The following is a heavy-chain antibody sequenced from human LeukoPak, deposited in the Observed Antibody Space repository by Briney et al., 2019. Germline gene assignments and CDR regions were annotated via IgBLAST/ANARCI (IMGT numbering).Heavy chain of an antibody. V-gene: IGHV4-34*01. CDR3: ARDWDMDV. D-gene: IGHD3-16*01. J-gene: IGHJ6*03. Sequence: SETLSLTCAVYGGSFSGYYWSWIRQPPGKGLEWIGEINHSGSTYYNPSLKSRVTISVDTSKNQFSLKLSSVTAADTAVYYCARDWDMDVWGKGTTVTVSS. CDR2: INHSGST. CDR1: GGSFSGYY.